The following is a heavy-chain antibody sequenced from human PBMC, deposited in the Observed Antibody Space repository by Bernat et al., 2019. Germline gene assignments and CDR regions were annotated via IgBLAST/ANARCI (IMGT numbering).Heavy chain of an antibody. CDR1: GFTFSNAW. CDR3: TTTPLGYCSSTSCYIDY. J-gene: IGHJ4*02. D-gene: IGHD2-2*02. CDR2: IKSKTDGGTT. V-gene: IGHV3-15*01. Sequence: EVQLVESGGGLVKPGGSLRLSCAASGFTFSNAWMSWVRQAPGKGLEWVDRIKSKTDGGTTDYAAPVKGRFTISRDDSKNTLYLQMNSLKTEDTAVYYCTTTPLGYCSSTSCYIDYWGQGTLVTVSS.